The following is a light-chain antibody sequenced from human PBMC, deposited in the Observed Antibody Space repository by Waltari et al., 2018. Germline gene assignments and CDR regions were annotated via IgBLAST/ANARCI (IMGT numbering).Light chain of an antibody. CDR3: YSYAGSSTFA. CDR2: EGS. J-gene: IGLJ3*02. CDR1: SSDVGSYNL. Sequence: QSALTQPASVSGSPGQSITISCTGPSSDVGSYNLVPWYQQHPGKAPKLMIYEGSKRPSGVSNRFSGSKSGNTASLTISGLQAEDEADYYCYSYAGSSTFAFGGGTKLTVL. V-gene: IGLV2-23*03.